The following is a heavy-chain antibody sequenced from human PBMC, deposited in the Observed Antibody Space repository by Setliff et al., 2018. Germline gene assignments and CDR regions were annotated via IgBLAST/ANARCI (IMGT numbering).Heavy chain of an antibody. V-gene: IGHV1-69*05. D-gene: IGHD1-26*01. CDR1: GGTVRTDG. Sequence: SVKVSCKASGGTVRTDGFSWVRQAPGQGLEWMGRIIPVFGTAKYAEMFQGRVTMTTDTSTSIVYMELRVLRSEDTAVYYCARDVTGSHSGRLDSWGQGTLVTVSS. CDR3: ARDVTGSHSGRLDS. J-gene: IGHJ4*02. CDR2: IIPVFGTA.